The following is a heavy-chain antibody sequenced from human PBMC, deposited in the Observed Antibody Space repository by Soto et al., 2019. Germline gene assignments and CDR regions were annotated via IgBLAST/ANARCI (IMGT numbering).Heavy chain of an antibody. CDR1: GGSFSGYY. CDR3: ARKSGPAYRYGMDI. CDR2: INHAGST. Sequence: QMQLQQWGAGLLKASETLSLTSSVSGGSFSGYYLAWIRQPPGKGLEWIGEINHAGSTKYHPSLKSRVVLSVDLSNTHFSLMLRSVTAAETAVYFCARKSGPAYRYGMDIWGQGTTVAVSS. V-gene: IGHV4-34*02. D-gene: IGHD1-1*01. J-gene: IGHJ6*02.